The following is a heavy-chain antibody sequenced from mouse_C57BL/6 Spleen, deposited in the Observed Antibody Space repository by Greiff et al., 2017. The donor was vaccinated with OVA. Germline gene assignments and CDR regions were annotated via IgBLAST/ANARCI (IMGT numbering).Heavy chain of an antibody. Sequence: VQLQQSGAELVRPGASVTLSCKASGYTFTDYEMHWVKQTPVHGLDWIGAIDPETGGTAYNQKFKGKAILTADKSSSTAYMELRSLTSEDSAVYYCTRRDWDPHFDYWGQGTTLTVSS. D-gene: IGHD4-1*01. CDR3: TRRDWDPHFDY. V-gene: IGHV1-15*01. CDR2: IDPETGGT. J-gene: IGHJ2*01. CDR1: GYTFTDYE.